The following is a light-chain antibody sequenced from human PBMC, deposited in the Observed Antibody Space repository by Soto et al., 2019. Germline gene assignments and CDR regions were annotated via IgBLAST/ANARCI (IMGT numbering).Light chain of an antibody. CDR2: DVT. Sequence: QSTLTQPRSVSGSPGQSVTISCTGTSSDIGGYHYVSWYQHHSGKAPQLIIYDVTKRPSGVPDRFSGSKSGNMASLTISGLQADDEADYYCCSYAATNTFVFGTGTKLTVL. CDR3: CSYAATNTFV. CDR1: SSDIGGYHY. J-gene: IGLJ1*01. V-gene: IGLV2-11*01.